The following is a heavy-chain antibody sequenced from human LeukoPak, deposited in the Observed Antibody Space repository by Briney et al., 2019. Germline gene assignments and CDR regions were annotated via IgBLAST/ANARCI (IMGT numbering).Heavy chain of an antibody. CDR2: IWYDGGNK. D-gene: IGHD2-15*01. J-gene: IGHJ4*02. Sequence: GRSLSLSCAAYGFTFSTYGMHWVRQAPGKGLEWVAVIWYDGGNKYYSDSVKGRFTISRDNSKNTVSLQMNSLRAEDTAVYYCARGQYSPDYWGQGTVVTVSS. CDR1: GFTFSTYG. V-gene: IGHV3-33*01. CDR3: ARGQYSPDY.